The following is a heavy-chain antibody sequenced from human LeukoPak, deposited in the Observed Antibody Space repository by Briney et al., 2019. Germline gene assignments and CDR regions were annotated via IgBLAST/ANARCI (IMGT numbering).Heavy chain of an antibody. CDR2: MWYDGSRE. V-gene: IGHV3-33*01. CDR3: ARDLSFGSLDF. Sequence: GGSLRLSCAASGFILSTHGMHWVRQAPGKGLEWVAGMWYDGSREDYADSVKGRFTISRDMSKNTLNLQMNSLRVGDTAMFYCARDLSFGSLDFRGQGTLVTVSS. J-gene: IGHJ4*02. CDR1: GFILSTHG. D-gene: IGHD1-26*01.